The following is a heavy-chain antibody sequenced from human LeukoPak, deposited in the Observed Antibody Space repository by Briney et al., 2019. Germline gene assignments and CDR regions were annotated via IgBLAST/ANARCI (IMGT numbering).Heavy chain of an antibody. D-gene: IGHD3-22*01. CDR1: GFTFSSYA. Sequence: GVLRLSCAASGFTFSSYAMSWVRQAPGKGLEWVSAISGSGGSTYYADSVEGRFTISRDNSKNTLYLQMNSLRAEDTAVYYCAKDTSHYDSSGYYSYYFDYWGQGTLVTVSS. J-gene: IGHJ4*02. CDR3: AKDTSHYDSSGYYSYYFDY. V-gene: IGHV3-23*01. CDR2: ISGSGGST.